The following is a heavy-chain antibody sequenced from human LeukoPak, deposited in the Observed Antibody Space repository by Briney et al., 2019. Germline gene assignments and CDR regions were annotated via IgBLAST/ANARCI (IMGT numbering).Heavy chain of an antibody. CDR3: AKDRAPGDYEFNY. Sequence: PGGSLRLSCAVSGFTFSSYAMSWVRLAPGKGLEWVSGISGSGGTTYYADSVKGRFTISRDNSKNTLYLQMNSLRAEDTAVYYCAKDRAPGDYEFNYWGQGTLVTVSS. D-gene: IGHD4-17*01. CDR1: GFTFSSYA. CDR2: ISGSGGTT. V-gene: IGHV3-23*01. J-gene: IGHJ4*02.